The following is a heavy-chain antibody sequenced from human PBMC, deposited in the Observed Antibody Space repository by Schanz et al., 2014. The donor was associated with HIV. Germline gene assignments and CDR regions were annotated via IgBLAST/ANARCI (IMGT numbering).Heavy chain of an antibody. Sequence: QVQLVESGGGVVQPGKSLRLSCAASGVTFNTYGMHWVRQPPGKGLEWVALISYYGDSVKGRFTISRDNSKNTVYLQMNSLRAEDTAIYHCAKDGGSRGRRRGMDVWGQGTTVTVSS. CDR1: GVTFNTYG. V-gene: IGHV3-30*18. CDR3: AKDGGSRGRRRGMDV. J-gene: IGHJ6*02. D-gene: IGHD3-10*01. CDR2: IS.